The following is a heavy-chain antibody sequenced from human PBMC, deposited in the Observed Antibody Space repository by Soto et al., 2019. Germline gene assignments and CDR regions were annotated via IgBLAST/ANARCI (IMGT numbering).Heavy chain of an antibody. D-gene: IGHD1-20*01. Sequence: SETLSLTCTVSGGSISNYFCNWIRQPAGKGLEWIGRIDNSGSTNYNPSLKSRVTMSVETSRNQFSLKLNSVTAADTAVYYCDRGRFNWNDRLTTTKWFDPWGQGNMV. V-gene: IGHV4-4*07. CDR1: GGSISNYF. CDR2: IDNSGST. J-gene: IGHJ5*02. CDR3: DRGRFNWNDRLTTTKWFDP.